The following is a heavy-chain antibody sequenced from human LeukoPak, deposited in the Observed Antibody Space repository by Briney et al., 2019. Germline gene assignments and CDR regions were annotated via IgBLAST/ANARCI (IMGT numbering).Heavy chain of an antibody. D-gene: IGHD3-10*01. V-gene: IGHV3-21*01. Sequence: GGSLRLXCAASGFTSSSYSMNWVRRAPGKGLESVSSISSSSSYIYYADSVKGRFTISRDNAKNSLYLQMNSLRAEDTAVYYCARDRRRFGEVNYWGQGTLVTVSS. CDR1: GFTSSSYS. J-gene: IGHJ4*02. CDR2: ISSSSSYI. CDR3: ARDRRRFGEVNY.